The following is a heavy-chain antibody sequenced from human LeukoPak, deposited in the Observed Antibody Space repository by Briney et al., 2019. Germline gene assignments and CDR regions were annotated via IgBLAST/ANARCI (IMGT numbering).Heavy chain of an antibody. V-gene: IGHV4-4*07. D-gene: IGHD3-22*01. CDR1: GGSTSSYY. J-gene: IGHJ4*02. CDR2: IYTSGST. Sequence: SETLSLTYTVSGGSTSSYYWSWIRQPAGKGLEWIGRIYTSGSTNYNPSLKSRVTMSVDTSKNQFSLKLSSVTAADTAVYYCAREEFAYYYDSSGYLDYWGQGTLVTVSS. CDR3: AREEFAYYYDSSGYLDY.